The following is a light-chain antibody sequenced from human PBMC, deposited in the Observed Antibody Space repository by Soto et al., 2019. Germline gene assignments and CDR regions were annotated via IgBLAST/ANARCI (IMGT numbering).Light chain of an antibody. V-gene: IGLV1-44*01. CDR3: AAWDDSLNSWL. Sequence: QSVLTQPPSASGTPGQRVTISCSGSSSNIGSNTVNWYQQLPGTAPKLLIYSHNQRPSGVPDRFSGSKSGTSASLAISGLQSEDEADYYCAAWDDSLNSWLFGGGTKLTVL. CDR2: SHN. CDR1: SSNIGSNT. J-gene: IGLJ3*02.